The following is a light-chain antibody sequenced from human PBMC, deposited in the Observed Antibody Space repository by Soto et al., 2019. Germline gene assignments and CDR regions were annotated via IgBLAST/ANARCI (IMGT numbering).Light chain of an antibody. CDR1: SSDVGGYNY. Sequence: SVLTQPPSASGSPGQSVTISCTGTSSDVGGYNYVSWYQQHPGKAPKLMIYEVSKRPSGVPDRFSGSKSGNTASLTVSGLQAVDEADYFCSSFAGSHSVFGTGTKVTVL. CDR3: SSFAGSHSV. J-gene: IGLJ1*01. CDR2: EVS. V-gene: IGLV2-8*01.